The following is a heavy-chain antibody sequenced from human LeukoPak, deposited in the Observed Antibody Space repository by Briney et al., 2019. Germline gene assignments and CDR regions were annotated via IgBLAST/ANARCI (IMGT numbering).Heavy chain of an antibody. CDR1: GYSFTSYW. V-gene: IGHV5-51*01. Sequence: GESLKISCKGSGYSFTSYWIGWVRQMPGKGLEWMGIIYPGDSDTRYSPSFQGQVTISADKSISTAYLQWSSLKASDTAMYYCARLAVVVTAIPATFDYWGQGTLVTVSS. CDR3: ARLAVVVTAIPATFDY. D-gene: IGHD2-21*02. CDR2: IYPGDSDT. J-gene: IGHJ4*02.